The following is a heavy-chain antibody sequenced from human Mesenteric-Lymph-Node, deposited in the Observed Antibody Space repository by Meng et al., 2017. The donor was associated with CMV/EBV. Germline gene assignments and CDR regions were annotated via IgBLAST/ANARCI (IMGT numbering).Heavy chain of an antibody. CDR1: GYSISSGYY. J-gene: IGHJ5*02. D-gene: IGHD3-3*01. CDR3: ATDAHEFWSGRNWFDP. Sequence: GSLRLSCTVSGYSISSGYYWGWIRQPPGKGLEWIGSIYHSGSTYYNPSLKSRVTISVDTSKNQFSLKLSSVTAADTAVYYCATDAHEFWSGRNWFDPWGQGTLVTVSS. CDR2: IYHSGST. V-gene: IGHV4-38-2*02.